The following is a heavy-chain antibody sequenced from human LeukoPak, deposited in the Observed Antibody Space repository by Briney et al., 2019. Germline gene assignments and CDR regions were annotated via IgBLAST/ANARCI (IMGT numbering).Heavy chain of an antibody. Sequence: GGSLRLSCAASGFTFSSYEMNWVRQAPGKGLERVSYISSSGSTIYYADSVKGRFTISRDNAKNSLYLQMNSLRGDDTAVYYCAKGGSSWSEIDYWGQGSLVTVSS. CDR3: AKGGSSWSEIDY. J-gene: IGHJ4*02. CDR2: ISSSGSTI. V-gene: IGHV3-48*03. D-gene: IGHD6-13*01. CDR1: GFTFSSYE.